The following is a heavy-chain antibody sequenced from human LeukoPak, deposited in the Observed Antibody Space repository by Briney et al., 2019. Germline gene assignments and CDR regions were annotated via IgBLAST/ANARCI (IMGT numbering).Heavy chain of an antibody. V-gene: IGHV4-39*01. CDR2: IYYSGST. Sequence: PSETLSLTCAVSAGSISSSSFYWGWIRQPPGQGLEWIVSIYYSGSTYYNPSLKSRVTISVDTSNNQFSLKLRSVTAADTAVYYCARHTWNSPPRPWFDPWGQGTLVTVSS. D-gene: IGHD1-1*01. J-gene: IGHJ5*02. CDR1: AGSISSSSFY. CDR3: ARHTWNSPPRPWFDP.